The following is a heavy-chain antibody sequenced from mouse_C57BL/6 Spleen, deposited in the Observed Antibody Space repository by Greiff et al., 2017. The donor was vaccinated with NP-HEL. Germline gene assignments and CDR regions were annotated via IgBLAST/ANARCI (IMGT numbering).Heavy chain of an antibody. CDR2: INPNYGTT. CDR3: ARGQLRRAMDY. J-gene: IGHJ4*01. CDR1: GYSFTDYH. Sequence: EVQVVESGPELVKPGASVKISCKASGYSFTDYHMNWVKQSNGKSLEWIGVINPNYGTTSYNQKFKGKATLTVDQSSSTAYMQLNSLTSEDSAVYYGARGQLRRAMDYWGQGTSVTVSS. D-gene: IGHD3-2*02. V-gene: IGHV1-39*01.